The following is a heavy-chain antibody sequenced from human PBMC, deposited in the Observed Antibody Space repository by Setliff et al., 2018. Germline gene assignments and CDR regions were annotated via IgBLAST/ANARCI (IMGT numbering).Heavy chain of an antibody. D-gene: IGHD2-8*01. J-gene: IGHJ4*02. CDR3: AKDGIALMVYAILADC. Sequence: GGSLRLSCAASGFTFSNYAMSWVRQAPGKGLEWVSTISGNDGRTYYADSVQGRFTISRDNSKNTLYLQMNSLSAEDTAVYYCAKDGIALMVYAILADCWGQGT. CDR2: ISGNDGRT. CDR1: GFTFSNYA. V-gene: IGHV3-23*01.